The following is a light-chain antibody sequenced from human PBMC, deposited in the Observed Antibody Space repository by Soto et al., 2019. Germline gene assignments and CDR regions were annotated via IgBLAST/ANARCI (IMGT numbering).Light chain of an antibody. Sequence: DIQMTQSPSSLSASVRDRVTITCRASQSISKYLSWFQQKPGKAPKLLIYATSSLQSGVPSRFSGSGSGTDFTLTISSLQPEDFATYYCQQSDSTPPWTFGQGTKVDIK. CDR2: ATS. CDR1: QSISKY. V-gene: IGKV1-39*01. J-gene: IGKJ1*01. CDR3: QQSDSTPPWT.